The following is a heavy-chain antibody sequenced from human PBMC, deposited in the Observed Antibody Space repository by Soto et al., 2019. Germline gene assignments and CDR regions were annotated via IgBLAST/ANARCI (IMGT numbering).Heavy chain of an antibody. J-gene: IGHJ6*03. CDR2: IYPGDSDT. V-gene: IGHV5-51*01. CDR3: ARRDIVVVAAATDRASTHYYYYYYMDV. D-gene: IGHD2-2*01. Sequence: GESLKISCKGSGYSFTSYWIGWVRQMPGKGLEWMGIIYPGDSDTRYSPAFQGQVPISADQSSSTAKRQWSSLKASDTAMYYWARRDIVVVAAATDRASTHYYYYYYMDVWGKGTTVTVSS. CDR1: GYSFTSYW.